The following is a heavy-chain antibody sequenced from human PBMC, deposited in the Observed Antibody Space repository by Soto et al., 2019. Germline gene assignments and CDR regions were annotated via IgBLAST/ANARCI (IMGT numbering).Heavy chain of an antibody. Sequence: PRGALGVSCACSVFTFNVYWMHWVRQVPGKGPVWVARIYNDGTYADYADSVKGRFTISRDNAKDTLYLQMNDLRAEDSALYHRTRGPRATSAGTSAHWGQGTLVTVSS. CDR2: IYNDGTYA. J-gene: IGHJ4*02. CDR3: TRGPRATSAGTSAH. V-gene: IGHV3-74*01. D-gene: IGHD6-13*01. CDR1: VFTFNVYW.